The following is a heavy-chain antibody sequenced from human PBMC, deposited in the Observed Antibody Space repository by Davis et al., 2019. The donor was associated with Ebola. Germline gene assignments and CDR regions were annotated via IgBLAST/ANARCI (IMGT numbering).Heavy chain of an antibody. CDR2: ISAYNGNT. CDR1: GYTFTGYY. D-gene: IGHD5-12*01. CDR3: ARAGATDGMDV. J-gene: IGHJ6*02. Sequence: ASVKVSCKASGYTFTGYYMHWVRQAPGQGLEWMGWISAYNGNTNYAQKLQGRVTMTTDTSTSTAYMELSSLRSEDTAVYYCARAGATDGMDVWGQGTTVTVSS. V-gene: IGHV1-18*04.